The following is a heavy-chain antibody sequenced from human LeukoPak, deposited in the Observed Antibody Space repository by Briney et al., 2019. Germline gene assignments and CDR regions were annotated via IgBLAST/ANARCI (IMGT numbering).Heavy chain of an antibody. D-gene: IGHD3-10*01. CDR1: GFTFDDYA. CDR2: ISWNSGSI. CDR3: AKDLRKWPWLGDIPPPKFDY. V-gene: IGHV3-9*01. J-gene: IGHJ4*02. Sequence: SGGSLRLSCAASGFTFDDYAMHWFRQAPGKGLEWVSGISWNSGSIVYAYSVKGRFTISRDNAKHSLYLQMNSLRAEDTALYYCAKDLRKWPWLGDIPPPKFDYWGQGTLVTVSS.